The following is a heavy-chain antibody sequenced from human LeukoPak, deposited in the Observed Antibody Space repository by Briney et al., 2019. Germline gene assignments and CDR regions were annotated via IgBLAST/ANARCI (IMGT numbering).Heavy chain of an antibody. CDR2: ISYDGSNK. Sequence: GGSLRLSCAASGFTFSSYAMHWVRQAPGKGLEWVAVISYDGSNKYYADSVKGRFTISRDNSKNTLYLQMNSLRAEGTAVYYCARGQYYYGSGSYYYYYYMDVWGKGTTVTVSS. CDR3: ARGQYYYGSGSYYYYYYMDV. J-gene: IGHJ6*03. D-gene: IGHD3-10*01. V-gene: IGHV3-30*01. CDR1: GFTFSSYA.